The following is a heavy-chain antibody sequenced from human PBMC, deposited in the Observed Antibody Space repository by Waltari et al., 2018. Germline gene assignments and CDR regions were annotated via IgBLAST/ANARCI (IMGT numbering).Heavy chain of an antibody. CDR3: ARQRGHCSSTSCAITFDI. D-gene: IGHD2-2*01. CDR1: GGSVSSSSYY. V-gene: IGHV4-39*07. Sequence: QLQLQESGPGLVKPSETLSLTCTVSGGSVSSSSYYWAWIRQPPGKGLEWIGSIYYSGSTYYNPSLKSRVTISVDTSKNQFSLKLSSVTAADTAVYYCARQRGHCSSTSCAITFDIWGQGTMVTVSS. CDR2: IYYSGST. J-gene: IGHJ3*02.